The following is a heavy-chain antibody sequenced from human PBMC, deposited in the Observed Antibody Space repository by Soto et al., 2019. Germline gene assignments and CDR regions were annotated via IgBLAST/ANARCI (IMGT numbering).Heavy chain of an antibody. V-gene: IGHV4-31*03. D-gene: IGHD6-13*01. Sequence: QVQLQESGPGLVKPSQTLSLTCTVSGGSISSGGYYWSWIRQHPGKGLEWIGYIYYSGSTYYNPSLKSRVTLSVDTSKNQFSLKLSSVTAADTAVYYCARDSSSHLGPHSHGMDVWGQGTTVTVSS. CDR3: ARDSSSHLGPHSHGMDV. J-gene: IGHJ6*02. CDR2: IYYSGST. CDR1: GGSISSGGYY.